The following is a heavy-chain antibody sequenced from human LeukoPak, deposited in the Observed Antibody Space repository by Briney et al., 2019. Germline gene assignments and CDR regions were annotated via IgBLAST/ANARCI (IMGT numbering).Heavy chain of an antibody. J-gene: IGHJ4*02. CDR1: GFTFSSYA. V-gene: IGHV3-23*01. D-gene: IGHD2-2*02. CDR2: ISGSGGST. CDR3: ARAPTSSYKGNYDY. Sequence: GGSLRLSCAASGFTFSSYAMSWVRQAPGKGLEWVSAISGSGGSTYYADSVKGRFTISRDNSKNTLYLQMNSLRAEDTAVYFCARAPTSSYKGNYDYWGQGTLVTVSS.